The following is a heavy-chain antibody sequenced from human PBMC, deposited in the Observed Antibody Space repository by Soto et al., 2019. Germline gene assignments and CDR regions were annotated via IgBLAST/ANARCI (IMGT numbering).Heavy chain of an antibody. J-gene: IGHJ4*02. D-gene: IGHD5-12*01. CDR3: ARDRGYSCFDY. CDR2: IKEDGSEK. CDR1: GFTFSRSW. Sequence: LRLSCAASGFTFSRSWMNWVRQAPGKGLEWVAGIKEDGSEKYYVDFVKGRFTISRDNVENSLYLQMNSLRGEDTAVYFCARDRGYSCFDYWGLGTLVTVSS. V-gene: IGHV3-7*01.